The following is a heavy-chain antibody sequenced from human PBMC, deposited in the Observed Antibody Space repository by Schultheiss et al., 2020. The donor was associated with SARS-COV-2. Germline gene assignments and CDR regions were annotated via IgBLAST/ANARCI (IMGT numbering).Heavy chain of an antibody. Sequence: SETLSLTCTVSGGSISSGSYYWSWIRQPAGKGLDWIGRIYTSGSTDYNPSLKSRVTISVDTSKNQFSLKLSSVTAADTAVYYCARGRRRVITIFGVVDERGNWFDPWGQGTLVTVSS. CDR3: ARGRRRVITIFGVVDERGNWFDP. CDR1: GGSISSGSYY. V-gene: IGHV4-61*02. CDR2: IYTSGST. J-gene: IGHJ5*02. D-gene: IGHD3-3*01.